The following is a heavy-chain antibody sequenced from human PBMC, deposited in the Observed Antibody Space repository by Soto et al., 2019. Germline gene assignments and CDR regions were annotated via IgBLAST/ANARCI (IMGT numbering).Heavy chain of an antibody. CDR2: IKSKTDGGTT. J-gene: IGHJ4*02. CDR1: GFTFSNAW. CDR3: TTDLRQDDDSSGYPTGH. Sequence: EVQLVESGGGLVKPGGSLRLSCAASGFTFSNAWMNWFRQAPGKGLEWVGRIKSKTDGGTTDYAAPVKGRFTISIDDTKNTLHLQMNSLKTEDTAVYYCTTDLRQDDDSSGYPTGHWGQGTLVTVSS. V-gene: IGHV3-15*07. D-gene: IGHD3-22*01.